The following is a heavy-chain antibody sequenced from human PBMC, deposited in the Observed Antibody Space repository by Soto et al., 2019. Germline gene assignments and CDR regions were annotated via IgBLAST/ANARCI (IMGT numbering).Heavy chain of an antibody. J-gene: IGHJ6*04. CDR2: IKQDGSEK. CDR3: ARGLGCGGGSCSNVDV. CDR1: GFTSSIYW. V-gene: IGHV3-7*01. D-gene: IGHD2-15*01. Sequence: EVQLVESGGGLVQPGGSLRLSCAASGFTSSIYWMTWVRQAPGKGLEWVANIKQDGSEKNYVDSVKGRFTISRDNAKNALFLQMNSLRAEDAALYYWARGLGCGGGSCSNVDVWGKGTTVTVSS.